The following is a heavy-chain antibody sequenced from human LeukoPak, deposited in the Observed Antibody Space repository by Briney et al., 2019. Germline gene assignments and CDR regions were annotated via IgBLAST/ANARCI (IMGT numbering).Heavy chain of an antibody. CDR1: GGSISSYS. J-gene: IGHJ5*02. CDR3: ARGGASSHWFDP. D-gene: IGHD2-15*01. Sequence: SETLSLTCTVSGGSISSYSWSWIRQSPGKGLEWIGFFYNIGSTNYNPSLKSRVTISVDTSKNQFSLELSSVTAADTAVYYCARGGASSHWFDPWGQGTLVTVSS. V-gene: IGHV4-59*01. CDR2: FYNIGST.